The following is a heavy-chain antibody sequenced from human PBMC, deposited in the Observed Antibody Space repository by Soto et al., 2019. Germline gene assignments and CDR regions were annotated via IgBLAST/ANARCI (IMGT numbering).Heavy chain of an antibody. J-gene: IGHJ5*02. V-gene: IGHV3-13*01. D-gene: IGHD3-10*01. Sequence: GGSLRLSCAGSGFAFSTFDIHWVRQAPGKGLEWVSGIGTLSDTFYAASVQGRFTISRQNAKNSVYLQMNSLRAGDTAFYYCARGRSFSYDSTPPPMFDPWGQGTLVTVSS. CDR2: IGTLSDT. CDR3: ARGRSFSYDSTPPPMFDP. CDR1: GFAFSTFD.